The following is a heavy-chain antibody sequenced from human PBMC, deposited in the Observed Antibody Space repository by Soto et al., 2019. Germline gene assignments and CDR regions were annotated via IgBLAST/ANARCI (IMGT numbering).Heavy chain of an antibody. Sequence: PGGSLRHSCAASGFTFSSYWMHWVRQAPGKGLVWVSRINSDGSSTSYADSVKGRFTISRDNAKNTLYLQVNSLRAEDTAVYYCATNTAMVSLNNWFDPWGQGTLVTVSS. CDR3: ATNTAMVSLNNWFDP. CDR2: INSDGSST. D-gene: IGHD5-18*01. J-gene: IGHJ5*02. V-gene: IGHV3-74*01. CDR1: GFTFSSYW.